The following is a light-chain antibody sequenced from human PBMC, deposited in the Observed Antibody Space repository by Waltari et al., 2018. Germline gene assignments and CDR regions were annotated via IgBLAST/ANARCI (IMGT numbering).Light chain of an antibody. CDR1: SSDVGRYNY. V-gene: IGLV2-14*01. CDR2: EVS. Sequence: QSALTQPASVSGSPGPSTTIPCPGTSSDVGRYNYVSWYQQYPGKAPNLLVYEVSIRPSGVSDRFSGSKSGNTASLTISGLQAEDEADYYCSSYTTIFTYVFGTGTQVTVL. CDR3: SSYTTIFTYV. J-gene: IGLJ1*01.